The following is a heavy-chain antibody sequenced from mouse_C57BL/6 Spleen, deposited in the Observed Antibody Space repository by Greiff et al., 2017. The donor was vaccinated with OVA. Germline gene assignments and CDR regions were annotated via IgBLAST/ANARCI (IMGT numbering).Heavy chain of an antibody. CDR3: AREYYGSAYFDY. V-gene: IGHV1-61*01. Sequence: VQLQQPGAELVRPGSSVKLSCKASGYTFTSYWMDWVKQRPGQGLEWIGNIYPSDSETHYNQKFKDKATLTVDKSSSTAYMQPSSLTSEDSAVYYCAREYYGSAYFDYWGQGTTLTVSS. CDR2: IYPSDSET. J-gene: IGHJ2*01. CDR1: GYTFTSYW. D-gene: IGHD1-1*01.